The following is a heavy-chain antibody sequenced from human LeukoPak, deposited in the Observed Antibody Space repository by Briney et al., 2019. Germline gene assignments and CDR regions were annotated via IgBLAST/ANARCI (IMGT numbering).Heavy chain of an antibody. V-gene: IGHV3-15*07. Sequence: GGSLRLSCAASGFPFNNAWMNWVRQAPGKGLEWVGRIKSKTDGETTDYVATVKGRFTISRDDSRNTLYLQMNSLETEDTAVYYCAKDLIPLTGRPFCFDYWGQGTLVTVSS. J-gene: IGHJ4*02. CDR1: GFPFNNAW. CDR2: IKSKTDGETT. CDR3: AKDLIPLTGRPFCFDY. D-gene: IGHD1-1*01.